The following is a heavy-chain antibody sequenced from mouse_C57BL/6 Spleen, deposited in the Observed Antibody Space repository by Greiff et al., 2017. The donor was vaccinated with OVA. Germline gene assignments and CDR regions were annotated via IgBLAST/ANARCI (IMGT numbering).Heavy chain of an antibody. Sequence: EVQLQESGPGLVKPSQSLSLTCSVTGYSITSGYYWNWIRQFPGNKLEWMGYISYDGSNNYNPSLKNRISIPRDTSKNQFFLKLNSVTTEDTATYYCAREGYDYDGVDYWGQGTTLTVSS. CDR1: GYSITSGYY. CDR3: AREGYDYDGVDY. CDR2: ISYDGSN. V-gene: IGHV3-6*01. D-gene: IGHD2-4*01. J-gene: IGHJ2*01.